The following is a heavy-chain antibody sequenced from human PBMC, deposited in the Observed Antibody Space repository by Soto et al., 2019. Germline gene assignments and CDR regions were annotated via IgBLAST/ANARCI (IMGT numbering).Heavy chain of an antibody. CDR1: GGSIGSNSYY. V-gene: IGHV4-31*01. CDR3: ARAGSSWIFFDS. Sequence: KTSETLSLTCTVSGGSIGSNSYYWSWIRQQPGKGLEWIGYINYSGDTYYNPSLESPVTISVDTSKNQFSLKLSSVTAAGTAVYCCARAGSSWIFFDSWGHGTLVTVSS. J-gene: IGHJ4*01. D-gene: IGHD6-13*01. CDR2: INYSGDT.